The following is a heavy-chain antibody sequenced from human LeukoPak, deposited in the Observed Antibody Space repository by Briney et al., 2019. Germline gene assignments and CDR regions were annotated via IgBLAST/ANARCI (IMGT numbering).Heavy chain of an antibody. V-gene: IGHV4-59*01. CDR2: IHNSGST. Sequence: PSETLSLTCTVSGGSISSYYWSWIRQPPGKGLEWIGYIHNSGSTSYDPSLKSRVTISVYTSKNQFSLKLSSVTAADTAVYYCARSLMYYNILTGYSPQNFDYWGQGTLVTVSS. J-gene: IGHJ4*02. CDR3: ARSLMYYNILTGYSPQNFDY. CDR1: GGSISSYY. D-gene: IGHD3-9*01.